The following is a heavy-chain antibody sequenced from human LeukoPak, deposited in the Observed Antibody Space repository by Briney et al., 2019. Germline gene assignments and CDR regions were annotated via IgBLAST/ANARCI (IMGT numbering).Heavy chain of an antibody. CDR3: ASGTYSSGYDY. V-gene: IGHV3-11*03. CDR2: ISSSSSST. Sequence: GGSLRLSCAASGFTFSDYYMSWIRQAPGKGLEWVAYISSSSSSTNYADSVKGRFTISRDNSKNTLYLQMNSLRAEDTAVYYCASGTYSSGYDYWGQGTLVTVSS. CDR1: GFTFSDYY. J-gene: IGHJ4*02. D-gene: IGHD3-22*01.